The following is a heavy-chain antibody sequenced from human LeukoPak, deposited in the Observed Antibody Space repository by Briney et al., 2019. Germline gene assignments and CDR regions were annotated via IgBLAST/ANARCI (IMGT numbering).Heavy chain of an antibody. D-gene: IGHD6-13*01. J-gene: IGHJ4*02. V-gene: IGHV3-30-3*01. CDR1: GFTFSSYA. Sequence: GRSLRLSCAASGFTFSSYAMHWVRQAPGKGLEWVAVISYDGSNKYYADSVKGRFTISRDNSKNTLYLQMNSLRAEDTAVYYCAREGIAAAGTWEAFDYWGQGTLVTVSS. CDR2: ISYDGSNK. CDR3: AREGIAAAGTWEAFDY.